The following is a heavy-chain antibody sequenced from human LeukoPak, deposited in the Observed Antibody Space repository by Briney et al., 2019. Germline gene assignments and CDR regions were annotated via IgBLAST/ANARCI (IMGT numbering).Heavy chain of an antibody. CDR2: IYHSGST. J-gene: IGHJ4*02. V-gene: IGHV4-4*02. CDR1: GGSISSSNW. Sequence: PSETLSLTCAVSGGSISSSNWWSWVRPPPGKGLEWIGEIYHSGSTNYNPSLKSRVTISVDKSKNQFSLKLSSVTAADTAVYYCATSVTRIAANSFDYWGQGTLVTVSS. D-gene: IGHD6-25*01. CDR3: ATSVTRIAANSFDY.